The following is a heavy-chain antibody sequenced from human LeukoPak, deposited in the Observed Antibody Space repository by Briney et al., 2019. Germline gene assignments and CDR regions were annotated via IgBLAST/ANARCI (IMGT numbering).Heavy chain of an antibody. Sequence: IPSQTLSLTCAVSGGSISRGGYSWSWIRQPPGKGLEWIGYIYYSGSTNYNPSLKSRVTISVDTSKNQFSLKLSSVTAADTAVYYCARGRTYYDSSGCYTNWFDPWGQGTLVTVSS. J-gene: IGHJ5*02. CDR2: IYYSGST. CDR1: GGSISRGGYS. V-gene: IGHV4-61*08. CDR3: ARGRTYYDSSGCYTNWFDP. D-gene: IGHD3-22*01.